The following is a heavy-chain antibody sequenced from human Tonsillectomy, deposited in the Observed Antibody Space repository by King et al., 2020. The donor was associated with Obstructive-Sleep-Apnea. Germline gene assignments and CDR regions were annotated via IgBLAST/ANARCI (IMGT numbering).Heavy chain of an antibody. Sequence: MQLQESGPGLVKPSGTLSLTCAVSGGSISSGNWWSWVRQPPGKGLEWIGEIYHSGSTNYNPSLKSRVTISVDKSKNQFSLKLSSVTAADTAVYYCARDSSPIRGWFDPWVQGTLVTVSS. CDR1: GGSISSGNW. CDR3: ARDSSPIRGWFDP. CDR2: IYHSGST. V-gene: IGHV4-4*02. D-gene: IGHD2-2*01. J-gene: IGHJ5*02.